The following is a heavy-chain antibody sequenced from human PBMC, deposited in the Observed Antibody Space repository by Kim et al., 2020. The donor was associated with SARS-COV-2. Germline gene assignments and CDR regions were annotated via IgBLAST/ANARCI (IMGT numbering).Heavy chain of an antibody. D-gene: IGHD6-19*01. V-gene: IGHV4-34*01. CDR2: INHSGST. CDR1: GGSFSGYY. Sequence: SETLSLTCAVYGGSFSGYYWSWIRQPPGKGLEWIGEINHSGSTNYNPSLKSRVTISVDTSKNQFSLKLSSVTAADTAVYYCAGAVAGTPYYFDYWGQGTLVTVSS. CDR3: AGAVAGTPYYFDY. J-gene: IGHJ4*02.